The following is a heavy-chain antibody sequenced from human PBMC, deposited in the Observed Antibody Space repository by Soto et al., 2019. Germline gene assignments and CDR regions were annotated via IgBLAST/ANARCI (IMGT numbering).Heavy chain of an antibody. CDR2: INPNSGGT. CDR1: GYTFTGYY. D-gene: IGHD6-13*01. J-gene: IGHJ5*02. CDR3: ARAPASSSWYGGGYWFDP. V-gene: IGHV1-2*02. Sequence: GASVKVSCKASGYTFTGYYMHWVRQAPGQGLEWMGWINPNSGGTNYAQKFQGRVTMTRDTSISTAYMELSRLRSDDTAVYYCARAPASSSWYGGGYWFDPWGQGTLVTASS.